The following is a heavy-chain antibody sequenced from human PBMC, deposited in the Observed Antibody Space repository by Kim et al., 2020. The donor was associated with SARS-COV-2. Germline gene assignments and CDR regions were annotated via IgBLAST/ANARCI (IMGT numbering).Heavy chain of an antibody. CDR3: ARDNTRLIAAAGKVGY. V-gene: IGHV3-11*01. CDR1: GFTFSDYY. Sequence: GGSLRLSCAASGFTFSDYYMSWIRQAPGKGLEWVSYISSSGSTIYYADSVKGRFTISRDNAKNSLYLQMNSLRAEDTAVYYCARDNTRLIAAAGKVGYWGQGTLVTVSS. J-gene: IGHJ4*02. D-gene: IGHD6-13*01. CDR2: ISSSGSTI.